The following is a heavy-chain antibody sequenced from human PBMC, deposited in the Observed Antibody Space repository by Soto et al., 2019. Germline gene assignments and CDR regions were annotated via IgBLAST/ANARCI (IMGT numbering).Heavy chain of an antibody. V-gene: IGHV4-59*01. CDR2: ISYSGST. J-gene: IGHJ4*02. Sequence: QVQLQESGPGLVKPSETLSLTCTVSGGSISSYYWNWIRQPPGKGLEWIGYISYSGSTNYNPSLKSRATTSVDTSKNQFSLKLSSMNAADTAVYYCARGGRAVGAEGVFDYWGQGTLVTVSS. CDR1: GGSISSYY. CDR3: ARGGRAVGAEGVFDY. D-gene: IGHD1-26*01.